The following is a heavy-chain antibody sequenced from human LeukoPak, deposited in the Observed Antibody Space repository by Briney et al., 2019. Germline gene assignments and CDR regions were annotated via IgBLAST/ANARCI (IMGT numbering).Heavy chain of an antibody. CDR1: GFTFRRDA. D-gene: IGHD3-10*01. CDR3: AKERYYASGSRPYYFDF. V-gene: IGHV3-23*01. Sequence: GGSLRLSCAASGFTFRRDAMNWVRQAPGKGLERVSTIGGSGRSTFYADPVKGRFPISRDNSKNPLYLQLNSLRAQHTAVYYCAKERYYASGSRPYYFDFWGQGTLVTVSS. CDR2: IGGSGRST. J-gene: IGHJ4*02.